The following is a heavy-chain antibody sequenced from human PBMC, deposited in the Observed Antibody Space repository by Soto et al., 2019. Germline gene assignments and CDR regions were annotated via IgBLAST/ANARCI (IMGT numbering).Heavy chain of an antibody. V-gene: IGHV1-8*01. CDR2: MNPNSGNT. CDR3: ARTLSGYYGY. Sequence: XKPGASVRVSCKASGXPXSXYDISWVRQATGQGLEWLGWMNPNSGNTGYAQKFQGRVTMTRDTSISTAYMEMSNLRSEDTATYYCARTLSGYYGYWGQGTLVTVSS. CDR1: GXPXSXYD. J-gene: IGHJ4*02. D-gene: IGHD5-12*01.